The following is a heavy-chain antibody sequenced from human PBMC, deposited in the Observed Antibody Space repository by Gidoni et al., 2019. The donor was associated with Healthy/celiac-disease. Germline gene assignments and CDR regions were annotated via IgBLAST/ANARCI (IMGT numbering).Heavy chain of an antibody. J-gene: IGHJ4*02. V-gene: IGHV3-30*18. D-gene: IGHD3-10*01. CDR2: ISYDGSNK. CDR1: GVTFSTYA. CDR3: AKDRSYYGSGSYFGGHFDY. Sequence: QVQLVESGGGVVQPGRSLRLSCAASGVTFSTYAMHWVRQAPGKGLEWVAVISYDGSNKYYATSVKGRFTISRDNSKNTLYLQMNSLRAEDTAVYYCAKDRSYYGSGSYFGGHFDYWGQGTLVTVSS.